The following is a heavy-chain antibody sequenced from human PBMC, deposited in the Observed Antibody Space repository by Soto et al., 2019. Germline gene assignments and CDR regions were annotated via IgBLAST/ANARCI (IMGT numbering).Heavy chain of an antibody. Sequence: GASVEVSCKASGYTFTRYDIHWGRQDPGQGLEWMGWMNPNSGNTGYAQKFQVRVTMTRNTSISTAYMELSSLRSEDTAVYYCARGLLVVVPAAILDYWGQGTLVTVAS. CDR1: GYTFTRYD. V-gene: IGHV1-8*01. J-gene: IGHJ4*02. CDR2: MNPNSGNT. CDR3: ARGLLVVVPAAILDY. D-gene: IGHD2-2*02.